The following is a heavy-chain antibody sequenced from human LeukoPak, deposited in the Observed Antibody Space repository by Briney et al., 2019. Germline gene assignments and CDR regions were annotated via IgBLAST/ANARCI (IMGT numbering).Heavy chain of an antibody. CDR2: ISGSGGST. J-gene: IGHJ3*02. D-gene: IGHD3-10*01. CDR3: AKDDELLWFGEELIGNAFDI. V-gene: IGHV3-23*01. CDR1: GFTFSSYA. Sequence: GGSLRLSCAAPGFTFSSYAMSWVRQAPGKGLEWVSAISGSGGSTYYADSVKGRFTISRDNSKNTLYLQMNSLRAEDTAVYYCAKDDELLWFGEELIGNAFDIWGQGTMVTVSS.